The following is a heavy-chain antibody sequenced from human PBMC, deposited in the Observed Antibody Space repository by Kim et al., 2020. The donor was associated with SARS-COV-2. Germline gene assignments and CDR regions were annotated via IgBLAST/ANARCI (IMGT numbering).Heavy chain of an antibody. Sequence: YYADSVKCRFTISSNSAKISLSLQMNSLRDEDTAVYYCARRHFDYWGQGILVTVSS. CDR3: ARRHFDY. J-gene: IGHJ4*02. V-gene: IGHV3-48*02.